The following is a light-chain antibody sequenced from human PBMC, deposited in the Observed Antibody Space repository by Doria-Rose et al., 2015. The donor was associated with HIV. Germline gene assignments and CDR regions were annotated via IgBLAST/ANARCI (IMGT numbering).Light chain of an antibody. V-gene: IGKV3-20*01. CDR1: QSFSSTY. Sequence: EIVMTQSPGTLSLSPGERATLSCRASQSFSSTYLAWYQQKPGQAPSLLIYDGSTRATGIPDRFSASGSGTDLTPTINRLEPEDFALYYCHQYGTSWTFGQGTKVEI. CDR3: HQYGTSWT. J-gene: IGKJ1*01. CDR2: DGS.